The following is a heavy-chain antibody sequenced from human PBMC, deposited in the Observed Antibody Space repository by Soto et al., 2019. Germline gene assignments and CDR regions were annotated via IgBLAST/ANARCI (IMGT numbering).Heavy chain of an antibody. J-gene: IGHJ6*02. D-gene: IGHD3-22*01. CDR3: AKANTYYYESSAHHSFDGLDV. Sequence: SVKVSCKASGGTFSSFAISWVRQAPGLGLEWMGGIIPFFGAANYAQKFQGRVTITADESTSTAYMELSSLTSEDTAMYYCAKANTYYYESSAHHSFDGLDVWGQGTRVTFSS. CDR1: GGTFSSFA. V-gene: IGHV1-69*13. CDR2: IIPFFGAA.